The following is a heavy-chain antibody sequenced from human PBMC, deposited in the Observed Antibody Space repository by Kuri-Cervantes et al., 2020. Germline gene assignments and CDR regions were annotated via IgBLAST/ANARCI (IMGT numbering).Heavy chain of an antibody. D-gene: IGHD3-3*01. Sequence: ASVKVSCKASGYTFTSYGISWVRQAPGQGLEWMGWISAYYGDTNYAQKLQGRVTMTRDTSISTAYMELSRLRSDDTAVYYCARVFSSYYNFWSGQRALDYWGQGTLVTVSS. CDR2: ISAYYGDT. CDR3: ARVFSSYYNFWSGQRALDY. CDR1: GYTFTSYG. V-gene: IGHV1-18*01. J-gene: IGHJ4*02.